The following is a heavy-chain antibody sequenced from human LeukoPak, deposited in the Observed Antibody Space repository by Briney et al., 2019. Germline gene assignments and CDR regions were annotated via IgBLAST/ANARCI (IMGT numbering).Heavy chain of an antibody. CDR2: IYYSGSN. J-gene: IGHJ1*01. CDR1: GGSISSYY. V-gene: IGHV4-59*01. Sequence: PSETLSLTCTVSGGSISSYYWSWIRQPPGEGLEWIGYIYYSGSNNQNPSLKSRVTISVDTSKNHFSLKLSSVTAADTAVYYCARGLGDFQHWGQGTLVTVSS. D-gene: IGHD3-16*01. CDR3: ARGLGDFQH.